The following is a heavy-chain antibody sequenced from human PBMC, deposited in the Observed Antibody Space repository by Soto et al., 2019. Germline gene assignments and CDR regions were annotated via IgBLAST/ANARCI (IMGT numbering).Heavy chain of an antibody. Sequence: QLQLQESGPGLVKPSETLSLTCTVSGGSISSSSYYWGWIRQPPGKGLEWIGSIYYSGSTYYNPSLKSRVTISVDTSKNQFSLKLSSVTAADTAVYYCARHHIMITFGGVLDAFDIWGQGTMLTVSS. J-gene: IGHJ3*02. D-gene: IGHD3-16*01. CDR3: ARHHIMITFGGVLDAFDI. CDR2: IYYSGST. V-gene: IGHV4-39*01. CDR1: GGSISSSSYY.